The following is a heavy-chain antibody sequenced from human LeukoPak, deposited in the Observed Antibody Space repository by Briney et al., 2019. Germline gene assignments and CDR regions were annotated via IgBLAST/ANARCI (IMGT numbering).Heavy chain of an antibody. CDR1: GGTFGSYA. CDR3: AQGRDYYGSGSYDAFDI. J-gene: IGHJ3*02. CDR2: IIPIFGTA. D-gene: IGHD3-10*01. V-gene: IGHV1-69*05. Sequence: SVKVSCKASGGTFGSYAISWVRQAPGQGLEWMGGIIPIFGTANYAQKFQGRVTITTDESTSTAYMELSSLRSEDTAVYYCAQGRDYYGSGSYDAFDIWGQGTMVTVSS.